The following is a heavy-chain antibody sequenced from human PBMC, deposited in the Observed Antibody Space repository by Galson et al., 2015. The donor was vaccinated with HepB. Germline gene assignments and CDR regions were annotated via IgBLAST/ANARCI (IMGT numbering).Heavy chain of an antibody. J-gene: IGHJ6*02. D-gene: IGHD6-13*01. CDR1: GFTFTSSA. CDR2: IVVGSGST. Sequence: SVKVSCKASGFTFTSSAMQWVRQARGQRLEWIGWIVVGSGSTNYAQKFQERVTITRDMSTSTAYMELSSLRSEDTAVYYCAAGGFSSSYYYGMDVWGQGTTVTVSS. CDR3: AAGGFSSSYYYGMDV. V-gene: IGHV1-58*02.